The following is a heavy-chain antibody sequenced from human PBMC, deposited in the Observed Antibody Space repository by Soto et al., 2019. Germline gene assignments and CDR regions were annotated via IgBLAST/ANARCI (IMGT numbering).Heavy chain of an antibody. CDR2: IIPVFGTA. D-gene: IGHD1-26*01. Sequence: QVQLVQSGAEVKKPGSSVKVSCKASGGSLTNYGVSWVRQAPGQGLEWMGGIIPVFGTANYAQKFQGRVTIAADESKSTVFRGVRSLRSEDTAVYSCARGGATKLGVTCYYGLDVWGQGTTVTVSS. V-gene: IGHV1-69*12. CDR1: GGSLTNYG. CDR3: ARGGATKLGVTCYYGLDV. J-gene: IGHJ6*02.